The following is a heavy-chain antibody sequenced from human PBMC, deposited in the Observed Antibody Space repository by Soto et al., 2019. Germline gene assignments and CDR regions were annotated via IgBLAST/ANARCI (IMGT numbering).Heavy chain of an antibody. CDR2: ISYDGSNK. CDR3: AKDRRPNYYFGMDV. CDR1: GFTFSSYG. V-gene: IGHV3-30*18. J-gene: IGHJ6*02. Sequence: QVQLVESGGGVVQPGRSLRLSCAASGFTFSSYGMHWVRQAPGKGLEWVAVISYDGSNKYYADSVKGRFTISRDNSKNTLYRQLDSLRAGETAVYYCAKDRRPNYYFGMDVWGQGTTVTVSS. D-gene: IGHD6-25*01.